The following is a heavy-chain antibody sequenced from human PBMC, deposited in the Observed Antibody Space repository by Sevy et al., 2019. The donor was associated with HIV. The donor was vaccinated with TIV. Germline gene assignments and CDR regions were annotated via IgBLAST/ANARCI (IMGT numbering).Heavy chain of an antibody. D-gene: IGHD1-26*01. J-gene: IGHJ4*02. CDR2: MKHDGSEK. V-gene: IGHV3-7*03. CDR1: GFTFSDYW. Sequence: GGSLRLSCATSGFTFSDYWMTWVRQAPGKGLEWVAFMKHDGSEKSYVDSVKGRFTISRDNAKKSLDLQMNSLRVEDTAVYYCVRAGVGACFDYWGQGTLVIVSS. CDR3: VRAGVGACFDY.